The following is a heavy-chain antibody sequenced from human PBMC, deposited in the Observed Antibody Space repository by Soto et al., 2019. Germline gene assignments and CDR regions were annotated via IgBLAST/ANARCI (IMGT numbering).Heavy chain of an antibody. V-gene: IGHV2-70*01. J-gene: IGHJ4*02. CDR1: GFSLSTSGMC. CDR3: ARTYSSGWSRSPIDY. D-gene: IGHD6-19*01. CDR2: IDWDDDK. Sequence: SGPTLVNPTQTLTLTCTFSGFSLSTSGMCVSWIRQPPGKALEWLALIDWDDDKYYSTSLKTRLTISKDTSKNQVVLTMTNMDPVDTATYYCARTYSSGWSRSPIDYWGQGTLVTVPS.